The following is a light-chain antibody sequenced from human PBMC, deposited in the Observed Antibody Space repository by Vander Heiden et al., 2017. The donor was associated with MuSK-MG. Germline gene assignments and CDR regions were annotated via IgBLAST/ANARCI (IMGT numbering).Light chain of an antibody. CDR2: EAT. CDR3: QQRSNWPLT. V-gene: IGKV3-11*01. J-gene: IGKJ4*01. CDR1: QSVSNF. Sequence: EIVLPQPPATLSLSPGDRATLSCRASQSVSNFLGWYQHKPGQAPRLLIHEATSRAAGIPARFSGSGSGTDFTLTISSLEPEDFAVYYCQQRSNWPLTFGGGTKVEIK.